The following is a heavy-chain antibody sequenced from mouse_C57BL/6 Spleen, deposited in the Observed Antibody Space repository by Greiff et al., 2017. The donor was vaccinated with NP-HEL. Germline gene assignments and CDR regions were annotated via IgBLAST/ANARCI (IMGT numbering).Heavy chain of an antibody. J-gene: IGHJ3*01. CDR1: GYTFTSYW. CDR2: IDPSDSYT. D-gene: IGHD4-1*01. Sequence: QVQLQQPGAELVRPGTSVKLSCKASGYTFTSYWMHWVKQRPGQGLEWIGVIDPSDSYTNYNQKFKGKATLTVDTSSSTAYMQLSSLTSEDSAVYYCARLSWDNAYWGQGTLVTVSA. CDR3: ARLSWDNAY. V-gene: IGHV1-59*01.